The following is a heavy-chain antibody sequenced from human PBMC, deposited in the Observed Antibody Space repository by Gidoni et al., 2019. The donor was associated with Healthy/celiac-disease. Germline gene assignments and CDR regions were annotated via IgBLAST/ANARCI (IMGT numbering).Heavy chain of an antibody. J-gene: IGHJ4*02. Sequence: EVHLLESGGGLVQPGGSLRRSCASPGFTFSSYAMSWARQAPGKGLEWVSAISGSGGSTYYADSVKGRFTISRDNSKNTLYLQMNSLRAEDTAVYYCAKDDGWELYYFDYWGQGTLVTVSS. CDR3: AKDDGWELYYFDY. CDR1: GFTFSSYA. D-gene: IGHD1-26*01. CDR2: ISGSGGST. V-gene: IGHV3-23*01.